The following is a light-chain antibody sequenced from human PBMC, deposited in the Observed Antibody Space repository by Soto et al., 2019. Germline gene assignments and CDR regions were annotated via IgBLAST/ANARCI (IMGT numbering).Light chain of an antibody. CDR2: SNN. V-gene: IGLV1-40*01. CDR1: NSNIGAGYD. J-gene: IGLJ1*01. Sequence: QPVLTQPPSVSGAPGQRVTISCTGSNSNIGAGYDVHWYQQLPGTAPKLLVYSNNNRPSGVPDRFSGSKSGTSASLAITGLQAEDEADYYCQSYDSRLSAYVFGTGTKVTVL. CDR3: QSYDSRLSAYV.